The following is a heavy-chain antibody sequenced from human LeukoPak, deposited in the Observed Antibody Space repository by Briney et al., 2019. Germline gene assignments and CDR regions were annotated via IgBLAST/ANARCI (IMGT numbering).Heavy chain of an antibody. D-gene: IGHD6-13*01. CDR2: ISSSSYI. V-gene: IGHV3-21*01. Sequence: PGGSLRLSCAASGFTFSSYSMNWVRQAPGKGLEWVSSISSSSYIYYADSVKGRFTISRDNAKNSLYLQMNSLRAEDTAVYYCARDPSRYSSSWYTHYYYMDVWGKGTTVTVSS. CDR1: GFTFSSYS. J-gene: IGHJ6*03. CDR3: ARDPSRYSSSWYTHYYYMDV.